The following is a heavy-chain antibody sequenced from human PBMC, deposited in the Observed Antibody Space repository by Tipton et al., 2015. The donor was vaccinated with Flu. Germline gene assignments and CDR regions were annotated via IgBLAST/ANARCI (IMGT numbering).Heavy chain of an antibody. D-gene: IGHD4-11*01. Sequence: PGLVKPSQTLSLTCTVSGDSVSSRDYYWSWIRQPAGKGLEWIGRIYTSGGTYYNPSLKSRVAISVDTSRNQFSLKMSFVTAADTAVYYCARDHHYSDFVRARMDVWGLGTTVTVSS. V-gene: IGHV4-61*02. CDR1: GDSVSSRDYY. CDR3: ARDHHYSDFVRARMDV. J-gene: IGHJ6*02. CDR2: IYTSGGT.